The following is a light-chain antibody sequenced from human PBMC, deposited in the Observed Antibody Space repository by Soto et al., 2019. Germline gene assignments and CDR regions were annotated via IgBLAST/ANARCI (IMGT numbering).Light chain of an antibody. V-gene: IGLV2-23*01. J-gene: IGLJ3*02. CDR1: SSDVGIYSP. CDR2: EGS. CDR3: CAYVGGSTWV. Sequence: QSALTQPASVSGSPGQSVTISCTGTSSDVGIYSPFSWYQQHPGKAPEVLIYEGSKRPSGVSNRFSGSESGNTASLTISGLQAEDEADYYCCAYVGGSTWVFGGGTKLTVL.